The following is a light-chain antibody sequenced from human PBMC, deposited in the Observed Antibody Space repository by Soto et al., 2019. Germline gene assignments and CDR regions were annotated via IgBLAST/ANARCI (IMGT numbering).Light chain of an antibody. CDR3: QQYYNWPLT. J-gene: IGKJ4*01. V-gene: IGKV3D-15*01. Sequence: EIVLTQSPATLSVSPGERATLSCRSSQSVSSNLAWYQQRPGQAPRLLIYAASTRATGIPARFSGSESGTEFTLTITSLQSEDFAVYYCQQYYNWPLTFGGGTKVDIK. CDR2: AAS. CDR1: QSVSSN.